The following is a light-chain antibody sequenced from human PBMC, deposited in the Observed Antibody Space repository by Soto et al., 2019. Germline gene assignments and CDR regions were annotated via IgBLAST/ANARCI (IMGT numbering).Light chain of an antibody. CDR3: QQYDNLPPYS. V-gene: IGKV1-33*01. CDR2: DAS. J-gene: IGKJ2*01. CDR1: QDINNY. Sequence: IHMTQSPSSLSASVGDTITITCQASQDINNYLNWYQHKPGKAPELLIYDASSLKTGVPSRFSGSGSGTDFTFTISGLQPEDIATYYCQQYDNLPPYSFGQGTKVDIK.